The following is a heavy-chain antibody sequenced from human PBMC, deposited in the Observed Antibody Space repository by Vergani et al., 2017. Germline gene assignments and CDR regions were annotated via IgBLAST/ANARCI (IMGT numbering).Heavy chain of an antibody. CDR3: ATKSCGTPGCQRGYFRE. D-gene: IGHD1-1*01. J-gene: IGHJ1*01. CDR1: GFTPSYYG. CDR2: ISYDGTQK. Sequence: QVHLVESGGGVVQPGRSLRLSCVVSGFTPSYYGMHLVRQPPGKGLEWVAVISYDGTQKYYADSVKGRFTISRDNSKSTLYLQMNSLRTEDTAVYYCATKSCGTPGCQRGYFREWGQGTLVTVSS. V-gene: IGHV3-30*03.